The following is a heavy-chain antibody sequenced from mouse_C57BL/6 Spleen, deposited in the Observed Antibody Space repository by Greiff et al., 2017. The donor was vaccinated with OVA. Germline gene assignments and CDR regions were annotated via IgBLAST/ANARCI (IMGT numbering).Heavy chain of an antibody. Sequence: QVQLQQSGPELVKPGASVKISCKASGYAFSSSWMNWVKQRPGKGLEWIGRIYPGDGDTNYNGKFKGKATLTADKSSSTAYMQLSSLTSEDSAVYFCASSVYYYGSSYDAMDDWGKGTSVTVS. CDR2: IYPGDGDT. V-gene: IGHV1-82*01. D-gene: IGHD1-1*01. CDR1: GYAFSSSW. CDR3: ASSVYYYGSSYDAMDD. J-gene: IGHJ4*01.